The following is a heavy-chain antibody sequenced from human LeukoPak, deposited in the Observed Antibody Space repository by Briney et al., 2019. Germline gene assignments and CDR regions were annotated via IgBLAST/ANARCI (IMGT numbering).Heavy chain of an antibody. J-gene: IGHJ4*02. CDR2: MSGSGDTT. D-gene: IGHD1-26*01. V-gene: IGHV3-23*01. Sequence: PGGSLRLSCAASGFTFSSYAMNWVRQAPGKGLEWVSFMSGSGDTTYYADSVKGRFTISRDSSKNTLYLQMNSLRAEDTAVYYCAKSRGESRGASNYWGQGTLVTVSS. CDR3: AKSRGESRGASNY. CDR1: GFTFSSYA.